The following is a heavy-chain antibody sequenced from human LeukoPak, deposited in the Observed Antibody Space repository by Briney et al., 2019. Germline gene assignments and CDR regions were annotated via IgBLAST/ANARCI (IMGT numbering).Heavy chain of an antibody. D-gene: IGHD3-22*01. J-gene: IGHJ4*02. Sequence: GGSLRLSCAASGFTFSSYWMHWVRQAPGKGLVWVSLINSDGSSTSYADSVKGRFTISRDNAKNTLYLQMNSLRAEDTAVYYCARDSRLTTSHSSGYQGGFDYWGQGTLVTVSS. CDR2: INSDGSST. CDR1: GFTFSSYW. V-gene: IGHV3-74*01. CDR3: ARDSRLTTSHSSGYQGGFDY.